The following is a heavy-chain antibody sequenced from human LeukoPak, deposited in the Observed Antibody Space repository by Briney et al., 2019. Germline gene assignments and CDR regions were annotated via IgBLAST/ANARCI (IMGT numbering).Heavy chain of an antibody. CDR1: GGSISSGDYS. D-gene: IGHD1-14*01. J-gene: IGHJ6*03. CDR2: IYYSGST. CDR3: TRVYNPDYYYYMDV. Sequence: PSETLSLTCAVSGGSISSGDYSWSWIRQPPGKGLEWIGNIYYSGSTYYNPSLKSRAFISVDTSQNHFSLSLRSVTAADTAVYYCTRVYNPDYYYYMDVWGKGTTVTVSS. V-gene: IGHV4-30-4*07.